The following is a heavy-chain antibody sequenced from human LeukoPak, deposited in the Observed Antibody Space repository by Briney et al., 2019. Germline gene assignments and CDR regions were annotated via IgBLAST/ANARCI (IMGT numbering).Heavy chain of an antibody. Sequence: ASVKVSCKASGYTFTSYGISWVRQAPGQGLEWMGWISAYNGNTNYAQKLQGRVTMTTDTSTSTAYMELRSRRSDDTAVYYCARVGRIAAAGSVDYWGQGTLVTVSS. D-gene: IGHD6-13*01. CDR2: ISAYNGNT. CDR3: ARVGRIAAAGSVDY. V-gene: IGHV1-18*01. J-gene: IGHJ4*02. CDR1: GYTFTSYG.